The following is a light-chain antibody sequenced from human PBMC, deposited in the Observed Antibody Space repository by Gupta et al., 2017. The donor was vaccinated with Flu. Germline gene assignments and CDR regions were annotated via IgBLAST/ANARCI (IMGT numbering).Light chain of an antibody. CDR3: QKYNSAAWT. J-gene: IGKJ1*01. CDR2: AAS. V-gene: IGKV1-27*01. CDR1: QGISNY. Sequence: GDRVTITCRASQGISNYLAWYQQKPGKVPKLLIYAASTLQSGVPSRFSGSGSGTDFTLTISSLQPEDVATYYCQKYNSAAWTFGQGTKVETK.